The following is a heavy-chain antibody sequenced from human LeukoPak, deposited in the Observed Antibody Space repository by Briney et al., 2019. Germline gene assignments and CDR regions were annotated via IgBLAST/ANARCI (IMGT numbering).Heavy chain of an antibody. Sequence: PSETLSLTCAVYGGSFSGYYWSWIRQPPGKGLEWIGEINHSGSTNYNPSLKSRVTISVDTSKNQFSLKLSSVTAADTAVYYCARHGRGDPTDFKREDVLLWFRRRFNWFDPWGQGTLVTVSS. CDR3: ARHGRGDPTDFKREDVLLWFRRRFNWFDP. CDR1: GGSFSGYY. V-gene: IGHV4-34*01. D-gene: IGHD3-10*01. CDR2: INHSGST. J-gene: IGHJ5*02.